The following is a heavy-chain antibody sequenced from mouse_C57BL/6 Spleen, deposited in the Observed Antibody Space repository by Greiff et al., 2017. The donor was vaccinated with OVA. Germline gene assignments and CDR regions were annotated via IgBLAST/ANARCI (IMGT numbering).Heavy chain of an antibody. CDR2: IRLKSDNYAT. V-gene: IGHV6-3*01. Sequence: DVKLQESGGGLVQPGGSMKLSCVASGFTFSNYWMNWVRQSPEKGLEWVAQIRLKSDNYATHYAESVKGRFTISRDDSKSSVYLQMNNLRAEDTGIYYCTADSPFAYWGQGTLVTVSA. CDR1: GFTFSNYW. J-gene: IGHJ3*01. CDR3: TADSPFAY. D-gene: IGHD3-3*01.